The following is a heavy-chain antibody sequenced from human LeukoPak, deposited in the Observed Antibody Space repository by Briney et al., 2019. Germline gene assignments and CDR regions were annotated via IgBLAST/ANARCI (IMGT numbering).Heavy chain of an antibody. Sequence: PGGSLRLSCAASGFTFSSYAMSWVRQAPGKGLEWVSAISGSGGSTYYADSVKGRFTISRDNSKNTLYLQMNSLRAEDTAVYYCASSIAARPRAYYFDYWGQGTLVTVSS. CDR1: GFTFSSYA. D-gene: IGHD6-6*01. CDR2: ISGSGGST. J-gene: IGHJ4*02. V-gene: IGHV3-23*01. CDR3: ASSIAARPRAYYFDY.